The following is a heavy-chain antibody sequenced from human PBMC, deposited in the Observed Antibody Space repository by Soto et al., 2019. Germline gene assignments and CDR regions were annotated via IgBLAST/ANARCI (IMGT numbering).Heavy chain of an antibody. V-gene: IGHV1-69*02. CDR3: ARDSSGYYRYWYFDL. Sequence: SVKVSCKASGGTFSSYTISWVRQAPGQGLEWMGRIIPILGIANYAQKFQGRVTITADKSTSTAYMELSSLRSEDTAVYYCARDSSGYYRYWYFDLWGRGTLVTVPQ. D-gene: IGHD3-22*01. CDR1: GGTFSSYT. J-gene: IGHJ2*01. CDR2: IIPILGIA.